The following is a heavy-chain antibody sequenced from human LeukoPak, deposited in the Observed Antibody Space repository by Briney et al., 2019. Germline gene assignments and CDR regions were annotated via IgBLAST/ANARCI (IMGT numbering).Heavy chain of an antibody. Sequence: KVSCKASGGTFSSYAISWVRPAPGQGLEWMGGIIPIFGTANYAQKLQGRVTMTTDTSTSTAYMELRSLRSDDTAVYFCARAQGSSWPHYYYGMDVWGQGTTVTVSS. CDR3: ARAQGSSWPHYYYGMDV. D-gene: IGHD6-13*01. J-gene: IGHJ6*02. CDR1: GGTFSSYA. V-gene: IGHV1-69*05. CDR2: IIPIFGTA.